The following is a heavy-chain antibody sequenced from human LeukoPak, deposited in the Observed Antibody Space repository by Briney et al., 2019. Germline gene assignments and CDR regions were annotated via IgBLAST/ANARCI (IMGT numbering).Heavy chain of an antibody. Sequence: GGSLRLSCAASGFTFSSYGMSWVRQAPGKGLEWVSAISGSGGSTYYADSVKGRFTISRDNSKNTLYLQMNGLRAEDTAVYYCARVVPPTDYGSGSYFWDPYYFDYWGQGTLVTVSS. CDR3: ARVVPPTDYGSGSYFWDPYYFDY. CDR2: ISGSGGST. J-gene: IGHJ4*02. D-gene: IGHD3-10*01. CDR1: GFTFSSYG. V-gene: IGHV3-23*01.